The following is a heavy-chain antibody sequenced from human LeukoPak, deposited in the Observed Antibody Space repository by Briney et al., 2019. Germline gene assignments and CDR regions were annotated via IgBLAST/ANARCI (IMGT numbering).Heavy chain of an antibody. CDR2: INAGNGNT. CDR3: ARDRSRFLEWLPCY. D-gene: IGHD3-3*01. CDR1: GYTFTSYA. V-gene: IGHV1-3*01. Sequence: ASVKVSCKASGYTFTSYAMHWVRQAPGQRLEWMGWINAGNGNTKYSQKFQGRVTITRDTSASTAYMELSSLRSEDTAVYYCARDRSRFLEWLPCYWGQGTLVTVSS. J-gene: IGHJ4*02.